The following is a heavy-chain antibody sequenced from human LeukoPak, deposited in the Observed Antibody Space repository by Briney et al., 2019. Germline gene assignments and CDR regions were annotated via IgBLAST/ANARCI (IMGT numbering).Heavy chain of an antibody. CDR3: ARDKSPIVVVNNNWFDP. CDR1: GFTFSSYG. Sequence: GGSLRLSCAASGFTFSSYGMHWVRQAPGKGLEWVAVIWYDGSNKYYADSVKGRFTISRDNSKNTLYLQMNSLRAEDTAVYYCARDKSPIVVVNNNWFDPWGQGTLVTVSP. D-gene: IGHD3-22*01. V-gene: IGHV3-33*01. CDR2: IWYDGSNK. J-gene: IGHJ5*02.